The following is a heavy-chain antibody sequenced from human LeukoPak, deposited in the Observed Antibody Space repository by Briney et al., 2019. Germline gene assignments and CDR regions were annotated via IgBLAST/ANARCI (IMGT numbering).Heavy chain of an antibody. CDR3: ARDPEPNYYDNPDGSSFDP. CDR2: INPSGGST. Sequence: ASVKVSCKASGYTFTSYYMHWVRRAPGQGLEWMGIINPSGGSTSYAQKFQGRVTMTRDTSTSTVYMELSSLRSEDTAVYYCARDPEPNYYDNPDGSSFDPWGQGTLVTVSS. V-gene: IGHV1-46*01. CDR1: GYTFTSYY. D-gene: IGHD3-22*01. J-gene: IGHJ5*02.